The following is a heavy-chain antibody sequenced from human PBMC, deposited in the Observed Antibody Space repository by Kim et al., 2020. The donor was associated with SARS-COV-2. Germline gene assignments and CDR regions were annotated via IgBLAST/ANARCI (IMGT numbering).Heavy chain of an antibody. V-gene: IGHV3-30*03. CDR3: AREMAGGLPLEH. Sequence: FSGDSAKCRFTISRDNSRNTLYLEMSSLRVEDTAVYYCAREMAGGLPLEHWGQGTLVTVSS. D-gene: IGHD2-15*01. J-gene: IGHJ4*02.